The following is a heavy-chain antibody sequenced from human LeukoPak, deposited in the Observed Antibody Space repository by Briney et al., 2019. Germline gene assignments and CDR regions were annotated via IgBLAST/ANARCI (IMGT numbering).Heavy chain of an antibody. V-gene: IGHV5-51*01. D-gene: IGHD2-2*01. J-gene: IGHJ5*02. CDR3: ARWPFMGYCSSTSCTGSGWSFSNWFDP. CDR1: GYSFTSYW. CDR2: IYPGDSDT. Sequence: GESLRISCKGSGYSFTSYWIGWVRQMPGKGLEWMGIIYPGDSDTRNSPSFQGQVTISADKSISTAYLQWSSLKASDTALYYCARWPFMGYCSSTSCTGSGWSFSNWFDPWGQGTLVSV.